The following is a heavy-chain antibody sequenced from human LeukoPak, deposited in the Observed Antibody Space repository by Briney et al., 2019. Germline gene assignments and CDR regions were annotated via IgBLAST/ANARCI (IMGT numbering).Heavy chain of an antibody. CDR3: AKDLRITMVRRVISYGMDV. CDR1: GFTFSTYA. D-gene: IGHD3-10*01. CDR2: ISGSGGST. J-gene: IGHJ6*02. Sequence: PGGSLRLSCAASGFTFSTYAMTWVRQAPGKGLEWVSTISGSGGSTYYADSVKGRFTISRDNSKNTLYLQMNSLRAEDTAVYYCAKDLRITMVRRVISYGMDVWGQGTTVTVSS. V-gene: IGHV3-23*01.